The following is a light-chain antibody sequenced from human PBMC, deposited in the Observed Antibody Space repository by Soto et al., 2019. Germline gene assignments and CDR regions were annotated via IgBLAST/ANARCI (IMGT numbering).Light chain of an antibody. Sequence: QSALTQPASVSGSPGQSITISCTGTSSDVGGYNYVSWYQQHPGKAPKFIIYEVTNRPSGVSNRFSGSKSGNTASLTISGLQAEDEADYYCSSYTSSSTVVVFGGGTQLTVL. CDR3: SSYTSSSTVVV. CDR2: EVT. V-gene: IGLV2-14*01. CDR1: SSDVGGYNY. J-gene: IGLJ2*01.